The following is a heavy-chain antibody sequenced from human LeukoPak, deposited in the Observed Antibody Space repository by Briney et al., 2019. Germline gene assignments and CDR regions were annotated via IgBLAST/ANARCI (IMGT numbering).Heavy chain of an antibody. CDR1: GGSISSGSYY. Sequence: SETLSLTCTVSGGSISSGSYYWSWIRQPAGKGLEWIGRIYSSGSTNYNPSLKSRVTMSVDTSKNQFSLKLSSVTAADTAVYYCARGGYYMDVWGKGTTVTISS. V-gene: IGHV4-61*02. J-gene: IGHJ6*03. CDR2: IYSSGST. CDR3: ARGGYYMDV.